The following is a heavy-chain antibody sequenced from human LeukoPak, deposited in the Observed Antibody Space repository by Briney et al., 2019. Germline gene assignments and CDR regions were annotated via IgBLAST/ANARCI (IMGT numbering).Heavy chain of an antibody. J-gene: IGHJ1*01. CDR2: IIPIFGTA. CDR3: ARGGPFQH. CDR1: GGTFSSYA. Sequence: SVKVSCKASGGTFSSYAISWVRQAPGQGLEWMGGIIPIFGTANYAQKFQGRVTITADESTSTAYTELNSLRAEDTAVYYCARGGPFQHWGQGTLVTVSS. V-gene: IGHV1-69*01.